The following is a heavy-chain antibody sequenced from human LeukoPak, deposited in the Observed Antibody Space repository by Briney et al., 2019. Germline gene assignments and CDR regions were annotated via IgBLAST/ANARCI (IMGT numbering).Heavy chain of an antibody. J-gene: IGHJ2*01. D-gene: IGHD1-26*01. CDR3: AKVGVSDTVGASVQAGRWYFDL. V-gene: IGHV4-39*07. CDR1: GGSISSSGSY. CDR2: IYYSGST. Sequence: PSETLSLTCTVSGGSISSSGSYWGWIRQPPGRGLEWIVTIYYSGSTYYNPSLKSRVTISVDTSKNQFSLNLSSVTAADTAVYYCAKVGVSDTVGASVQAGRWYFDLWGRGALVTVSS.